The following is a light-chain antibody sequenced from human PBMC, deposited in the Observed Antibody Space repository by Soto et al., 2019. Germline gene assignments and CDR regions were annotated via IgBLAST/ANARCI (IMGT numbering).Light chain of an antibody. Sequence: QSVLTQPPSVSGAPGQRVTISCTGSSSNIGADFDVHWYQQLPGTAPKLLIYGNTNRPSGVSDRFSGSKSGTSASLAFTGLQAEDEADYYCQSYDSSLSGVLFGGGTKLTVL. J-gene: IGLJ2*01. V-gene: IGLV1-40*01. CDR1: SSNIGADFD. CDR3: QSYDSSLSGVL. CDR2: GNT.